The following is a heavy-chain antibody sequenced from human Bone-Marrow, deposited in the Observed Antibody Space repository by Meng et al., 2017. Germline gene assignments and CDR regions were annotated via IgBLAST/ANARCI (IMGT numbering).Heavy chain of an antibody. V-gene: IGHV4-34*01. J-gene: IGHJ4*02. CDR1: GGSFSGFY. Sequence: QWQTQPGGAVLLQPSETLSLTCAAYGGSFSGFYWSCIRQPPGKGLECIGEINHSGSTNYNPSLKSRVTISVDTSKNQFSLKLSSVTAADTAVYYCARGYGIVGANLGLYYFDYWGQGTLVTVSS. D-gene: IGHD1-26*01. CDR3: ARGYGIVGANLGLYYFDY. CDR2: INHSGST.